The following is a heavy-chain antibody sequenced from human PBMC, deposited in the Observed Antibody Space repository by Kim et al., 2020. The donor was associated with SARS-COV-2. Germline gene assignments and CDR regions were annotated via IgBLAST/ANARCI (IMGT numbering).Heavy chain of an antibody. V-gene: IGHV3-30*04. CDR3: VRDPHHLDYKSRYYYGMDV. Sequence: GGSLRLSCAASGFTFSSYAMHWVRQAPGKGLEWVAVTSYDGSNKYYVDSVKGRFTISRDNSKNTLYLQMNSLRAEDTAVYYCVRDPHHLDYKSRYYYGMDVWGQGTTVTVSS. J-gene: IGHJ6*02. CDR1: GFTFSSYA. D-gene: IGHD4-4*01. CDR2: TSYDGSNK.